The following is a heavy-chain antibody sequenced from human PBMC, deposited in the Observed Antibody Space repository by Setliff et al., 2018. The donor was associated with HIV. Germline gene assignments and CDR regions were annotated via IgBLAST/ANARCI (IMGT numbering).Heavy chain of an antibody. CDR3: ARRGIIAGTTDF. CDR2: TKYDGSES. D-gene: IGHD1-7*01. J-gene: IGHJ4*02. V-gene: IGHV3-7*03. CDR1: GLTFNRYW. Sequence: GGSLRLSCVASGLTFNRYWMSWVRQVPGKGLEWVSNTKYDGSESYYVDSVKGRFIASTDNARNSLFLEMNSLTAADTAVYYCARRGIIAGTTDFWGQGTPVTVSS.